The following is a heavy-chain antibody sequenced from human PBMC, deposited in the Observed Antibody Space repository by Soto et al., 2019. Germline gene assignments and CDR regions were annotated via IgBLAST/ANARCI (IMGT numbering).Heavy chain of an antibody. Sequence: AQGKRLERVANINLDGSEKYYVDSVKGRLTISRDNAKNSLYLQMNSLRAEDFALFFFAAELDERGDCCHFDYLGQGTLVIVSS. D-gene: IGHD2-21*02. V-gene: IGHV3-7*02. CDR2: INLDGSEK. CDR3: AAELDERGDCCHFDY. J-gene: IGHJ4*02.